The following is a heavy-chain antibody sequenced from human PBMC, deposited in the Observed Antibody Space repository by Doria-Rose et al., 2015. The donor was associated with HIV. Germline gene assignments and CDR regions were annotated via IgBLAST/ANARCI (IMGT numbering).Heavy chain of an antibody. CDR3: ARIKSSRWYHKYYFDF. D-gene: IGHD6-13*01. J-gene: IGHJ4*02. CDR1: GVSLSSPGMG. V-gene: IGHV2-26*01. CDR2: ILSDDER. Sequence: SGPVLVKPTETLTLTCTVSGVSLSSPGMGVSWICQPPGKALEWLANILSDDERSYKTSLKSRLTISRGTSKSQVVLTMTDTDPVDTATYYCARIKSSRWYHKYYFDFWGQGTLVIVSA.